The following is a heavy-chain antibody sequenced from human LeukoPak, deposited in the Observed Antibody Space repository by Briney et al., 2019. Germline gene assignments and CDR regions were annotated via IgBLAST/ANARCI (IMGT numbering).Heavy chain of an antibody. J-gene: IGHJ4*02. Sequence: PSETLSLTCTVSGGSISNNNYYWAWIRQPPGEGLECIGSIYYSGSPYYNPSLKSRVTISVDTSKNQFSLRLTSVTDTDTAVYYCARVKRDPYSSILYWGQGTLVTVSS. CDR3: ARVKRDPYSSILY. CDR1: GGSISNNNYY. CDR2: IYYSGSP. D-gene: IGHD6-13*01. V-gene: IGHV4-39*01.